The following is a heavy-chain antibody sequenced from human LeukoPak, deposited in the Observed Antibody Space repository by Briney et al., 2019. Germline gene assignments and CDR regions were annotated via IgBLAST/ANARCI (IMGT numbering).Heavy chain of an antibody. V-gene: IGHV4-34*01. CDR2: INHSGST. Sequence: SETLSLTCAVYGGSFSGYYWSWIRQPPGKGLEWIGEINHSGSTNYNPSLKSRVTISVDTSKNQFSLKLSSVTAADTAVYYCARGGRGGSGSYYRYWGRGTLVTVSS. CDR1: GGSFSGYY. D-gene: IGHD3-10*01. CDR3: ARGGRGGSGSYYRY. J-gene: IGHJ4*02.